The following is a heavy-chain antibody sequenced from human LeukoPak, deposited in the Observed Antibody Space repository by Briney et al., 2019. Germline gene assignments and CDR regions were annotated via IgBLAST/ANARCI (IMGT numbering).Heavy chain of an antibody. CDR3: ARPHLYYGMDV. CDR2: IFYSGST. V-gene: IGHV4-39*01. Sequence: SETLSLTCSVSGGSIHSSSYHWGWIRQPPGKGLDWIGSIFYSGSTYYKPSLKSRVTISVDTSNNQFSLKLSSVTAADTAVYYCARPHLYYGMDVWGQGTTVTVSS. CDR1: GGSIHSSSYH. J-gene: IGHJ6*02.